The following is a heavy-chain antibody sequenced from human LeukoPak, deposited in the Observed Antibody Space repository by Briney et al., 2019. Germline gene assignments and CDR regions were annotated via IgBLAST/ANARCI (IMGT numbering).Heavy chain of an antibody. Sequence: GGSLRLSCAASGFTFDDYAMHWVRQAPGKGLEWVSGISWNSGSIGYADSVKGRFTISRDNAKNSLYLQMNSLRAEDTAVYYCARISPPYYGSDTDYWGQGTLVTVSS. V-gene: IGHV3-9*01. J-gene: IGHJ4*02. D-gene: IGHD3-10*01. CDR2: ISWNSGSI. CDR1: GFTFDDYA. CDR3: ARISPPYYGSDTDY.